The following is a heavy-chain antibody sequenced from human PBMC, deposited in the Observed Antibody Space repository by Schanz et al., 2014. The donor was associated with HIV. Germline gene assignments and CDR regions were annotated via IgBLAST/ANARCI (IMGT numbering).Heavy chain of an antibody. D-gene: IGHD3-22*01. J-gene: IGHJ4*02. CDR2: ISESGSRS. CDR1: GFTFNNYA. CDR3: AKPEYDSRGNSQSHFDY. Sequence: VHLVESGGGVVQPGRSLRLSCIASGFTFNNYAMTWVRQAPGKGLEWVSSISESGSRSYYADSVNGRFTISRDNSKNTLYLQMTTLRTEDTAVYYCAKPEYDSRGNSQSHFDYWGQGTLVTVS. V-gene: IGHV3-23*04.